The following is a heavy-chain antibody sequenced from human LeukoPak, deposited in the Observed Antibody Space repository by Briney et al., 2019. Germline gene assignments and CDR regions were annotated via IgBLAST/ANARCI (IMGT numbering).Heavy chain of an antibody. D-gene: IGHD6-19*01. CDR1: GYTFTGYY. CDR2: INPNSGGT. J-gene: IGHJ3*02. Sequence: ASVKVSCKASGYTFTGYYMHWVRQAPGQGLEWMGWINPNSGGTNYAQKFQGRVTMTRDTTISTAYMELSSLRSDDTAVYYCAIGWLVRDDAFDIWGQGTMVTVSS. V-gene: IGHV1-2*02. CDR3: AIGWLVRDDAFDI.